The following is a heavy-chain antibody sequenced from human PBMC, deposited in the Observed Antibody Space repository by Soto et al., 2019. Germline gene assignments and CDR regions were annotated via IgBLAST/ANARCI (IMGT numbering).Heavy chain of an antibody. CDR2: IIPFFGTT. CDR1: GGTLSSHA. V-gene: IGHV1-69*12. J-gene: IGHJ4*02. Sequence: QVQLVQSGAELKRPGSSVQVSCKASGGTLSSHAVSWVRQAPGQGLEWIGGIIPFFGTTKYARKFQGRVRLTADESAITADMELSGLRSDDTAVYYCARGLRVLEWPSPLDFWGQGTLVTVSS. CDR3: ARGLRVLEWPSPLDF. D-gene: IGHD3-3*01.